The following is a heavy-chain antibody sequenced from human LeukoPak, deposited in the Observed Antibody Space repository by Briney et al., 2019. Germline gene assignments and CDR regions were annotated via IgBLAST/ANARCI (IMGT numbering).Heavy chain of an antibody. Sequence: SVKVSCKASGYTFTSYAISWVRQAPGQGLEWMGGIIPLFGTPNYAQKFQGRVTIIADESASTAYMELSSLTSEDTAVYYCATTRRELLRARYFDYWGQGTLVTVSS. J-gene: IGHJ4*02. CDR3: ATTRRELLRARYFDY. D-gene: IGHD1-26*01. CDR1: GYTFTSYA. CDR2: IIPLFGTP. V-gene: IGHV1-69*13.